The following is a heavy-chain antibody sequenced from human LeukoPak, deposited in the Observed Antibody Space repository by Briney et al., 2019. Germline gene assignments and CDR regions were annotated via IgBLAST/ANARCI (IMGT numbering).Heavy chain of an antibody. Sequence: GASVKVSCKASGGTFSSYAISWVRQAPGQGLEWMGWISAYNGNTNYTQKIQGRVTMTTDTSTSTAYMELRSLRSDDTAVYYCARGGSYPPGRFDCWGQGTLVTVSS. CDR2: ISAYNGNT. V-gene: IGHV1-18*01. CDR3: ARGGSYPPGRFDC. CDR1: GGTFSSYA. J-gene: IGHJ4*02. D-gene: IGHD1-26*01.